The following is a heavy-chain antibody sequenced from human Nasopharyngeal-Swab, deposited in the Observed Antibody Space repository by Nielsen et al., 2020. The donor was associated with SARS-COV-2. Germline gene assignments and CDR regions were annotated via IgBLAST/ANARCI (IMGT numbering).Heavy chain of an antibody. D-gene: IGHD3-3*02. CDR3: AKDIGIYYYIDV. CDR2: LSGDGGST. J-gene: IGHJ6*03. Sequence: GESLKISCAASGFTFDDYAMHWVRQAPGKGLEWVSLLSGDGGSTYYADSVKGRFTISRDNSKNSLYLQMNSLRTEDTALYYCAKDIGIYYYIDVWSKGTTVTVSS. V-gene: IGHV3-43*02. CDR1: GFTFDDYA.